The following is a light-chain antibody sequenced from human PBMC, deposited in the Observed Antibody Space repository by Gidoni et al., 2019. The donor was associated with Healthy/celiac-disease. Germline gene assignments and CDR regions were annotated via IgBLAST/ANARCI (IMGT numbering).Light chain of an antibody. CDR1: QSVSSN. V-gene: IGKV3-15*01. CDR3: QQYNNWPRG. CDR2: GAS. J-gene: IGKJ2*03. Sequence: EIVMTQSPATLSVSPGERATLSCRASQSVSSNLAWYQQKPGQAPRLLIYGASTRATGIPARFSGSGSGTEFTLTISSLQSEDFAVYYWQQYNNWPRGFXQXTKLEIK.